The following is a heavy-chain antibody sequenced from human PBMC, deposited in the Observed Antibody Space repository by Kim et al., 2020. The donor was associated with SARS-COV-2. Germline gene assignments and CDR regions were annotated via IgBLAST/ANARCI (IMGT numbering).Heavy chain of an antibody. Sequence: SETLSLTCTVSGGSISSGGYYWSWIRQHPGKGLEWIGYIYYSGSTYYNPSLKSRVTISVDTSKNQFSLKLSSVTAADTAVYYCARGRAYYYGSGSYSPYYYYYYGMDVWGQGTTVTVSS. J-gene: IGHJ6*02. D-gene: IGHD3-10*01. V-gene: IGHV4-31*03. CDR1: GGSISSGGYY. CDR2: IYYSGST. CDR3: ARGRAYYYGSGSYSPYYYYYYGMDV.